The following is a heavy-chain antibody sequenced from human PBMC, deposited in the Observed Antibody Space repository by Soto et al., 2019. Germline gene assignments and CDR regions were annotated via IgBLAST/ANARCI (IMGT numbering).Heavy chain of an antibody. CDR1: GGTFSSYT. CDR2: IIPILGIA. J-gene: IGHJ5*02. CDR3: ARVPATGTTLGWFDP. V-gene: IGHV1-69*02. Sequence: QVQLVQSGAEVKKPGSSVKVSCKASGGTFSSYTISWVRQAPGQGLEWMGRIIPILGIANYAQKFPGKVAITADKSTSAGYIELSSLRSEDTAVDYCARVPATGTTLGWFDPWGQGPLVTVSS. D-gene: IGHD4-17*01.